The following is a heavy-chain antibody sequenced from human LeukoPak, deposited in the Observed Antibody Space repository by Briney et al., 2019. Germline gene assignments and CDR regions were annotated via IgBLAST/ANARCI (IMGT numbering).Heavy chain of an antibody. CDR3: ARSQWGQLVYYYYYMDV. J-gene: IGHJ6*03. Sequence: PSGTLSLTCAVYGGSFSGYYWSWIRQPPGKGLEWIGEINHSGSTNYNPSLKSRVTISVDTSKNQFSLKLSSVTAADTAVYYCARSQWGQLVYYYYYMDVWGKGTTVTISS. V-gene: IGHV4-34*01. CDR1: GGSFSGYY. D-gene: IGHD6-13*01. CDR2: INHSGST.